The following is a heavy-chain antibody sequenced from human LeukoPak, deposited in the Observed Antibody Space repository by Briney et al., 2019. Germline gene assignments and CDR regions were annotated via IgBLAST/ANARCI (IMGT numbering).Heavy chain of an antibody. D-gene: IGHD3-22*01. V-gene: IGHV1-18*01. Sequence: GASVKVSCKASGYTFTSYGISWVRQAPGQGLEWMGWISAYNGNTNYAQKLQGRVTMTTDTSTSTAYMELRSLRSDDTAVYYCARVFDSSGYCYYYYYMDVWGKGTTVTVSS. J-gene: IGHJ6*03. CDR2: ISAYNGNT. CDR3: ARVFDSSGYCYYYYYMDV. CDR1: GYTFTSYG.